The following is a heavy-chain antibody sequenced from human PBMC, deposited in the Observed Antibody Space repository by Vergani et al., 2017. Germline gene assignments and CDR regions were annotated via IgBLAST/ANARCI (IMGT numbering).Heavy chain of an antibody. CDR1: GGSISSSSYY. CDR2: IYYSGST. V-gene: IGHV4-39*07. Sequence: QLQLQESGPGLVKPSETLSLTCTVSGGSISSSSYYWGWIRQPPGKGLEWIGSIYYSGSTYYNPSLKSRVTISVDTSKNQFSLKLSSVTAADTAVYYCARVARGSYCFDYWGQGTLVTVSS. CDR3: ARVARGSYCFDY. J-gene: IGHJ4*02. D-gene: IGHD2-15*01.